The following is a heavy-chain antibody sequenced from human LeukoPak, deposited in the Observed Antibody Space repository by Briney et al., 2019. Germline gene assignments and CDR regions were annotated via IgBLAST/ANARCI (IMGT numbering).Heavy chain of an antibody. CDR1: GYTFTSYG. V-gene: IGHV1-69*04. CDR3: ARDRINTYYYDSSGPFDY. J-gene: IGHJ4*02. D-gene: IGHD3-22*01. Sequence: GASVKVSCKASGYTFTSYGISWVRQAPGQGLEWMGRIIPILGIANYAQKFQGRVTITADKSTSTAYMELSSLRSEDTAVYYCARDRINTYYYDSSGPFDYWGQGTLVTVSS. CDR2: IIPILGIA.